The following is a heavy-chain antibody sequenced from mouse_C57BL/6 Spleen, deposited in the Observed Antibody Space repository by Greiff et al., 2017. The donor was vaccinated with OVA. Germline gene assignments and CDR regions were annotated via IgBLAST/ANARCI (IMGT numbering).Heavy chain of an antibody. D-gene: IGHD1-1*01. CDR1: GYTFTDYY. V-gene: IGHV1-26*01. CDR2: INPKNGGT. CDR3: ARVGITTVGAPAYY. Sequence: VQLQQSGPELVKPGASVKISCKASGYTFTDYYMNWVKQSPGKSLEWIGDINPKNGGTSYNQKFKGKATLTVDKSSSTAYMELLSLTSEDSAGYNSARVGITTVGAPAYYWGQGTTLTVSS. J-gene: IGHJ2*01.